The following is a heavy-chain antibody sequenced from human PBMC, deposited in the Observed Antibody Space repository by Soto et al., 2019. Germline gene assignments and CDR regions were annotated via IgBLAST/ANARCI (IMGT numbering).Heavy chain of an antibody. CDR1: GFTFSSYW. Sequence: SLRLSCAASGFTFSSYWMSWVRQAPGKGLEWVANIKPDGSEKYYVDSVKSRFTISRDNAKNSLYLQTNSLRAEDTAVYFCASSAYSKNGYWGQGTLVTVSS. V-gene: IGHV3-7*01. J-gene: IGHJ4*02. CDR3: ASSAYSKNGY. CDR2: IKPDGSEK. D-gene: IGHD4-4*01.